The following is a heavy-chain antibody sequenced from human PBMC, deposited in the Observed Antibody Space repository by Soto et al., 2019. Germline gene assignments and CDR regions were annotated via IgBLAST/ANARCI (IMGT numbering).Heavy chain of an antibody. CDR1: GFTFSSYA. J-gene: IGHJ6*02. D-gene: IGHD4-4*01. CDR2: ISGSGGST. CDR3: AKGTVPAYYYYGMDV. V-gene: IGHV3-23*01. Sequence: PGGSLRLSCAASGFTFSSYAMSWVRQAPGKGLEWVSAISGSGGSTYYADSVKGRFTISRDNSKNTLYLQMNSLRAEDTAVYYCAKGTVPAYYYYGMDVWGQGTTVTVSS.